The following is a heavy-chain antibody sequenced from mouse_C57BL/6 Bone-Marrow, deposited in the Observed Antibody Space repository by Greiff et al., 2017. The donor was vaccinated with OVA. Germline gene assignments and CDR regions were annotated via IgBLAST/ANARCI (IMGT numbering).Heavy chain of an antibody. CDR3: ARRGPYDYAFDY. J-gene: IGHJ2*01. CDR2: IYWGDDK. D-gene: IGHD2-4*01. V-gene: IGHV8-12*01. CDR1: GFSLSTSGMG. Sequence: QVTLKESGPGILQSSQTLSLTCSFSGFSLSTSGMGVSWIRQPSGKGLEWLAHIYWGDDKRYNPSLKSRLTISKDTSRNQLYLKITSVDTADTATNYCARRGPYDYAFDYWGQGTTLTVSS.